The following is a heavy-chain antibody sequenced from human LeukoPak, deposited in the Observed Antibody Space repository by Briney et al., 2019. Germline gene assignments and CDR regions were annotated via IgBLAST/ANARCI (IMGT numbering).Heavy chain of an antibody. Sequence: SETLSLTCTVSGGSIISSSYYWGWIRQPPGKGLEWIGSIYYSGSTYYNPSLKSRVTISVDTSKNQFSLKLSSVTAADTAEYYCAGTSDYGDYVGYWGQGTLVTVSS. CDR1: GGSIISSSYY. CDR2: IYYSGST. J-gene: IGHJ4*02. CDR3: AGTSDYGDYVGY. D-gene: IGHD4-17*01. V-gene: IGHV4-39*01.